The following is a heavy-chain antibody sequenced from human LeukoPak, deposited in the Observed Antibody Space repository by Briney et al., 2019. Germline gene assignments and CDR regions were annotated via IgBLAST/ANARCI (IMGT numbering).Heavy chain of an antibody. CDR3: ARVSGVYKFRDAFDI. CDR1: GFTFSSYA. D-gene: IGHD5/OR15-5a*01. Sequence: GGSLRLSCAASGFTFSSYAMHWVRQAPGKGLEWVAVISYDGSNKYYADSVKGRFTISRDNSKNTLYLQMNSLRAEDTAGYCCARVSGVYKFRDAFDIWGQGTMVTVSS. V-gene: IGHV3-30*04. CDR2: ISYDGSNK. J-gene: IGHJ3*02.